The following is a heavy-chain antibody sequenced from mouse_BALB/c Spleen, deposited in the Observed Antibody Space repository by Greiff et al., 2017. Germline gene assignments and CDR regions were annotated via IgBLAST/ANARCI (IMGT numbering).Heavy chain of an antibody. CDR3: ARYYDYGWYFYV. CDR1: GYTFTDYW. D-gene: IGHD2-4*01. Sequence: VQLQQPGAELVMPGASVKMSCKASGYTFTDYWMHWVKQRPGQGLEWIGAIDTSDSYTSYNQKFKGKATLTVDESSSTAYMQLSSLTSEDSAVYYCARYYDYGWYFYVWGAGTTVTVSS. J-gene: IGHJ1*01. CDR2: IDTSDSYT. V-gene: IGHV1-69*01.